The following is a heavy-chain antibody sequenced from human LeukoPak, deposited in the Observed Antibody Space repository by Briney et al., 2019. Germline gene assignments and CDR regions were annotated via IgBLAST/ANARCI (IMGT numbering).Heavy chain of an antibody. CDR2: IYSADST. CDR1: GFTVSNNY. Sequence: PGGSLRLSCAVSGFTVSNNYMSWIRRAPGKGLEWVSVIYSADSTFYADSVRGRFTTSRDNFKNTLYLQMNSLRAEDTAVYYCARCSYMDVWGKGTTVTVSS. CDR3: ARCSYMDV. J-gene: IGHJ6*03. V-gene: IGHV3-53*01.